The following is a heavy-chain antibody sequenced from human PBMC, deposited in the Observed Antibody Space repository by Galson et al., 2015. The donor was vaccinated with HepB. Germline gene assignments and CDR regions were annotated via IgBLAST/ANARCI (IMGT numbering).Heavy chain of an antibody. CDR2: IYHSGST. V-gene: IGHV4-30-2*01. CDR1: GGSISSGGYS. CDR3: ARGDGYSGYDFSMRYYFDY. D-gene: IGHD5-12*01. Sequence: LTCAVSGGSISSGGYSWRWIRQPPGKGLGWIGYIYHSGSTYYNPSLKSRVTISVDRSKNQFSLKLSSVTAADTAVYYCARGDGYSGYDFSMRYYFDYWGQGTLVTVSS. J-gene: IGHJ4*02.